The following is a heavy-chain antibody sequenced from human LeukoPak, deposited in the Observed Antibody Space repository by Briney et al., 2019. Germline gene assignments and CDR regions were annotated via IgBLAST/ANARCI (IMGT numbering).Heavy chain of an antibody. D-gene: IGHD3-10*01. CDR2: INHSGST. V-gene: IGHV4-34*01. CDR3: ARDSGYGSGSYIPVGDY. J-gene: IGHJ4*02. CDR1: GGSFSGYY. Sequence: PSETLSLTCAVYGGSFSGYYWSWIRQPPGKGLEWIGEINHSGSTNYNPSLKSRVTISVDTSKNQFSLKLSSVTVADTAVYYCARDSGYGSGSYIPVGDYWGQGTLATVSS.